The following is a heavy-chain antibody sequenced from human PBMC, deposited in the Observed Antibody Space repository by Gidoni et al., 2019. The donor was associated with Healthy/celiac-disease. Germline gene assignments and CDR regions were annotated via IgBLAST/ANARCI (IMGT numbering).Heavy chain of an antibody. J-gene: IGHJ4*02. CDR2: INHSGST. D-gene: IGHD2-8*01. V-gene: IGHV4-34*01. CDR3: ARTSVCFEEKIPFGY. Sequence: QVQLKQWGAGLLKPSATLSLTCAVYGGSFSGYYWSWIRQPPGQGLEWMGEINHSGSTNYNPALKSRVTISVDTSKNQSTLKMSSVTAADAAVYYCARTSVCFEEKIPFGYLGQGTLVTVSS. CDR1: GGSFSGYY.